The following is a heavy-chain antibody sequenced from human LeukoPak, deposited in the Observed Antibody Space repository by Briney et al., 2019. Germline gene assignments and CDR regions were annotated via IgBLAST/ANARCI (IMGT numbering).Heavy chain of an antibody. Sequence: PGGSLRLSCAASGFTFSSYAMSWVRQAPGKGLEWVSAISGSGGSTYYAHSVKGRFTISRDNSKNTLYLQMNSLRAEDTAVYYCAKDQDNWNSNDAFDIWGQGTMVTVSS. CDR3: AKDQDNWNSNDAFDI. J-gene: IGHJ3*02. CDR1: GFTFSSYA. CDR2: ISGSGGST. D-gene: IGHD1-7*01. V-gene: IGHV3-23*01.